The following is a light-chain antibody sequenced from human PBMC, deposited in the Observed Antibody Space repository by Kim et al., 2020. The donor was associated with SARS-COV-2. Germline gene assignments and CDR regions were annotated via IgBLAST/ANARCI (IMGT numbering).Light chain of an antibody. CDR3: QQYGSSPR. V-gene: IGKV3-20*01. Sequence: ENVLTQSPGTLSLSPGERATLSCRASQSVTSNYLAWYQQKPGQTPRLLIYGASSRATGIPDRFSGSGSGTDFTLTISRLEPEDFAVYYCQQYGSSPRFGGGTKV. CDR2: GAS. J-gene: IGKJ4*01. CDR1: QSVTSNY.